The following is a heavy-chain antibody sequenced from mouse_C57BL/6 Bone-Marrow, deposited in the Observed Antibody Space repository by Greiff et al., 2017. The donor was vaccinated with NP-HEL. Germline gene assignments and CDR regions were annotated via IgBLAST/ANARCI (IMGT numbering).Heavy chain of an antibody. J-gene: IGHJ3*01. CDR1: GFTFSSYA. Sequence: EVKLMESGGGLVKPGGSLKLSCAASGFTFSSYAMSWVRQTPEKRLEWVATISDGGSYTYYPDNVKGRFTISRDNAKNNLYLQMSHLKSEDTAMYYCASEDYDWFAYWGQGTLVTVSA. CDR3: ASEDYDWFAY. D-gene: IGHD2-4*01. V-gene: IGHV5-4*03. CDR2: ISDGGSYT.